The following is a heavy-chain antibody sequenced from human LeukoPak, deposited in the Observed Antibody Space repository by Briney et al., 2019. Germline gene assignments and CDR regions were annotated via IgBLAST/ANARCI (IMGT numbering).Heavy chain of an antibody. CDR1: GGSISSSNW. D-gene: IGHD3-10*01. J-gene: IGHJ5*02. V-gene: IGHV4-4*02. Sequence: SGTLSLTCAVSGGSISSSNWWSWVRQPPGKGLEWIGEIYHSGSTNYNPSLKSRVTMSVDKSKNQFSLKLSSVTAADTAVYYCARGAASFYKGNSHNWFDPWGRGTLVTVSS. CDR2: IYHSGST. CDR3: ARGAASFYKGNSHNWFDP.